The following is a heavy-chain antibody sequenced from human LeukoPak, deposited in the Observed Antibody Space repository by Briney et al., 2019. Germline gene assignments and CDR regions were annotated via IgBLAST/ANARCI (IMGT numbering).Heavy chain of an antibody. D-gene: IGHD1-26*01. Sequence: SETLSLTCTVSGGSISRSSYYWGWIRQPPGKGLEWIGSIYYSGSTYYNPSLKSRVTISVDTSKNQFSLRLSSVTAADTAVYYCARHGYEWGLDIWGQGTMVTISS. V-gene: IGHV4-39*01. CDR3: ARHGYEWGLDI. CDR1: GGSISRSSYY. CDR2: IYYSGST. J-gene: IGHJ3*02.